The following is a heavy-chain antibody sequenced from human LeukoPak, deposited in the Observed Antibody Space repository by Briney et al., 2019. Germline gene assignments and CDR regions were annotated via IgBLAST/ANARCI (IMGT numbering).Heavy chain of an antibody. D-gene: IGHD1-26*01. CDR1: GFTFSSYG. CDR2: IRYDGSNK. Sequence: QPGRSLRLSCAASGFTFSSYGMHWVRQAPGKGLEWVAVIRYDGSNKYYTDSVKGRFTSSRDNSKNTLYLQMNSLRAEDTAVYYCARETPGEVVFDYWGQGTLVTVSS. V-gene: IGHV3-33*01. J-gene: IGHJ4*02. CDR3: ARETPGEVVFDY.